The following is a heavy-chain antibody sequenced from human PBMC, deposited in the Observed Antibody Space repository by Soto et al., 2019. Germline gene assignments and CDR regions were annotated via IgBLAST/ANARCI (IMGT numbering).Heavy chain of an antibody. Sequence: GGSLRLSCAASGFTFSSYAMSWVRQAPGKGLEWVSAISGSGGSTYYADSVKGRFTISRDNSKNTLYLQMNSLRAEDTAVYYCAKDGTRIAAAGTQSFSFDYWGQGTLVTVSS. D-gene: IGHD6-13*01. CDR1: GFTFSSYA. CDR2: ISGSGGST. CDR3: AKDGTRIAAAGTQSFSFDY. V-gene: IGHV3-23*01. J-gene: IGHJ4*02.